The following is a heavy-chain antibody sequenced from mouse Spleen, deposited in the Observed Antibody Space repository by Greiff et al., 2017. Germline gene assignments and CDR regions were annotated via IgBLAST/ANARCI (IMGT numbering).Heavy chain of an antibody. Sequence: VQLQQSGAELVKPGASVKLSCTASGFNIKDTYMHWVKQRPEQGLEWIGWIDPENGDTEYASKFQGKATITADTSSNTAYLQLSSLTSEDTAVYYCTFYDYDVFAYWGQGALVTVSA. CDR2: IDPENGDT. D-gene: IGHD2-4*01. V-gene: IGHV14-4*01. CDR3: TFYDYDVFAY. CDR1: GFNIKDTY. J-gene: IGHJ3*01.